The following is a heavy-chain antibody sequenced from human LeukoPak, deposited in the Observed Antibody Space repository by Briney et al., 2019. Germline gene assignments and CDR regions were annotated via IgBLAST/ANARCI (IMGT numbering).Heavy chain of an antibody. V-gene: IGHV3-74*01. Sequence: GGSLRLSCAASGFTFSSYWMHWVRQAPGKGLGWVSRINSDGSSTSYADSVKGRFTISRDNAKNTLYLQMNSLRDEDTAVYYCARDSTYYYGSGSYSDFDYWGQGPLVTVSS. J-gene: IGHJ4*02. CDR2: INSDGSST. CDR1: GFTFSSYW. CDR3: ARDSTYYYGSGSYSDFDY. D-gene: IGHD3-10*01.